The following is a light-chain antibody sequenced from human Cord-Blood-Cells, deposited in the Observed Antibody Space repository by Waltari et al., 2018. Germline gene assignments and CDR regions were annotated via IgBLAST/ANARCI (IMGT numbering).Light chain of an antibody. CDR2: RNK. CDR1: SSNIGSNY. Sequence: QSVLTQPPSASGTPGQRVTIYCSGSSSNIGSNYVYWYQQLPGTAPQPISYRNKRRPSGVPNRCAGSKSGTSASLAISGLRSEDEADYYCAAWDDSLSGWVCGGGTKLTVL. V-gene: IGLV1-47*01. J-gene: IGLJ3*02. CDR3: AAWDDSLSGWV.